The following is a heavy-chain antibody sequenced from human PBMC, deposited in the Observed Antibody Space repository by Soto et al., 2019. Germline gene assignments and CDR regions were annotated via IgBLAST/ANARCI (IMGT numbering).Heavy chain of an antibody. CDR3: ARAPRIAVAGTVWFDP. V-gene: IGHV1-69*01. CDR1: EGTFSSYA. J-gene: IGHJ5*02. Sequence: QVQLVQSGAEVKKPGSSVKVSCKASEGTFSSYAISWVRQAPGQGLEWMGGIIPIFGTANYAQKFQGRVTITADESTSTAYMELSSLRSEDTAVYYCARAPRIAVAGTVWFDPWGQGTLVTVSS. D-gene: IGHD6-19*01. CDR2: IIPIFGTA.